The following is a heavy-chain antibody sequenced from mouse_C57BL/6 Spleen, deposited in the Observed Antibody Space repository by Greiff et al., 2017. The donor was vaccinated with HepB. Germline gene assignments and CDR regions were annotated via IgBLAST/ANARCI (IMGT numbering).Heavy chain of an antibody. D-gene: IGHD1-1*01. Sequence: QVQLQQPGAELVRPGSSVKLSCKASGYTFTSYWMHWVKQRPIQGLEWIGNIDPSDSETHYTQKFKDKATLTVDKSSSTAYMQLSSLTSEDSAVYYCARSKSYYGSTYFDYWGQGTTLTVSS. CDR3: ARSKSYYGSTYFDY. CDR1: GYTFTSYW. CDR2: IDPSDSET. V-gene: IGHV1-52*01. J-gene: IGHJ2*01.